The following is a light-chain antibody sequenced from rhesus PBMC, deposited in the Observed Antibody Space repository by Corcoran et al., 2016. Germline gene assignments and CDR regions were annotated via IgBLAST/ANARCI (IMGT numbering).Light chain of an antibody. V-gene: IGKV1-28*02. CDR1: QGISSY. J-gene: IGKJ1*01. Sequence: DSQMTQSPSSLSASVGDTVTITCRASQGISSYLNWFQQKPGKAPKLLIYAASSWESGVPSRFSGSGSGTEFTLTISSLQPEDFAAYYCLQYNSYPWTFGQGTKVEIK. CDR3: LQYNSYPWT. CDR2: AAS.